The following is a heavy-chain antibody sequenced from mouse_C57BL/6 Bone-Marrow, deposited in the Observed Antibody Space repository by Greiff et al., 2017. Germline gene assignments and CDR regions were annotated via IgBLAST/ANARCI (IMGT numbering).Heavy chain of an antibody. D-gene: IGHD1-1*01. V-gene: IGHV1-72*01. CDR3: ARGRGLFITTVVAPYYYAMDY. J-gene: IGHJ4*01. Sequence: VQLQQSGAELVKPGASVKLSCKASGYTFTSYWMHWVKQRPGRGLEWIGRIDPNSGGTKYNEKFKSKATLTVDKPSSTAYMQLSSLTSEDSAVYYCARGRGLFITTVVAPYYYAMDYWCQGTSVTVSS. CDR2: IDPNSGGT. CDR1: GYTFTSYW.